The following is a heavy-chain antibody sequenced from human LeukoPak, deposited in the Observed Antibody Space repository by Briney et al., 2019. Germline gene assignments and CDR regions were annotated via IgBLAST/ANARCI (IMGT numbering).Heavy chain of an antibody. CDR2: THYSGST. D-gene: IGHD2-21*02. V-gene: IGHV4-59*01. J-gene: IGHJ3*02. Sequence: SETLSLTCTVSGGSISSYYWSWIRQPPGKGLEYIGYTHYSGSTNYNPSLKSRVTISLDTSGNQFSLKLSSVTAADTAVYYCASGYCGGACQLGGVDMWGQGTMVTVSS. CDR1: GGSISSYY. CDR3: ASGYCGGACQLGGVDM.